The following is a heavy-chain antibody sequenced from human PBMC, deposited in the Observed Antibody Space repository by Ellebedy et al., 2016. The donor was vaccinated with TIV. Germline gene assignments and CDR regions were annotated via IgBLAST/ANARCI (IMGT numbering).Heavy chain of an antibody. CDR1: GYIFTDYY. CDR2: INPNNGGT. D-gene: IGHD2/OR15-2a*01. Sequence: AASAKVSCKVSGYIFTDYYIHWSRQAPGQEFEWLGWINPNNGGTNYAQKFQDRVTMTRDTTISTVYMDLSRLTSDDTAVYYCTRGLSGGYFDYWGQGTLVPVSS. CDR3: TRGLSGGYFDY. J-gene: IGHJ4*02. V-gene: IGHV1-2*02.